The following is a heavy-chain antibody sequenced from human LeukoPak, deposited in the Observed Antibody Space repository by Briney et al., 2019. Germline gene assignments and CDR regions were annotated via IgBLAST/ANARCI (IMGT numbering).Heavy chain of an antibody. CDR3: ARDFTAGVCYFDY. D-gene: IGHD6-13*01. CDR1: GFTFSSYS. V-gene: IGHV3-21*01. Sequence: PGGSLRLSCAASGFTFSSYSMNWVRQAPGKGLEWVSSISSSSSYIYYADSVKGRFTISRDNAKNPLYLQMNSLRAEDTAVYYCARDFTAGVCYFDYWGQGTLVTVSS. J-gene: IGHJ4*02. CDR2: ISSSSSYI.